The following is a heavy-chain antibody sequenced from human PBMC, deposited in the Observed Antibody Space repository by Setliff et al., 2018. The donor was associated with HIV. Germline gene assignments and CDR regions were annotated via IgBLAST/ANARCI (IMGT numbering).Heavy chain of an antibody. D-gene: IGHD4-17*01. V-gene: IGHV3-73*01. Sequence: PGGSLRLSCSASGFTFSGSALHWVRQASGKGLEWVGRIKTKPNDYATAHAESVKGRFTISRDDSQNTAYLQMNSLRTEDTAVYFCAVSPDGDCATTECANWFDPWGQGTQVTVSS. CDR2: IKTKPNDYAT. CDR3: AVSPDGDCATTECANWFDP. CDR1: GFTFSGSA. J-gene: IGHJ5*02.